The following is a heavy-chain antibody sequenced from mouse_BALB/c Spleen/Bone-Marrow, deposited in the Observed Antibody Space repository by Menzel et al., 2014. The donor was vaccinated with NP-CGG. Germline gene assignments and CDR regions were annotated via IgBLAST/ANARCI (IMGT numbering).Heavy chain of an antibody. V-gene: IGHV1-82*01. J-gene: IGHJ4*01. Sequence: VQLQESGPELVKPGASVKISCKASGYAFGSSWVNWVKQRPGQGLEWIGRIYPGDGDIYYNGKFKGKATLTADKSSSTAYMQLSSLTSVDSAVYFCARSDGYRVMDYWGQGTSVTVSS. CDR2: IYPGDGDI. CDR3: ARSDGYRVMDY. D-gene: IGHD2-3*01. CDR1: GYAFGSSW.